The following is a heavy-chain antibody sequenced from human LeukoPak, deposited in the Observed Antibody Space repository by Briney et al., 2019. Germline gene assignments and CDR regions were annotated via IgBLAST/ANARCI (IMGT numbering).Heavy chain of an antibody. CDR1: GDSMTTYY. J-gene: IGHJ4*02. CDR3: TRSRSGTPPV. D-gene: IGHD1-7*01. Sequence: ASETLSFTGTVSGDSMTTYYWTWIRKPAGRGLEWIGRFYPTGNSYYSPSLESRVTMSIDTSKNQFSLTLTSVTAADTAMYYCTRSRSGTPPVWGQGTLVTVSS. CDR2: FYPTGNS. V-gene: IGHV4-4*07.